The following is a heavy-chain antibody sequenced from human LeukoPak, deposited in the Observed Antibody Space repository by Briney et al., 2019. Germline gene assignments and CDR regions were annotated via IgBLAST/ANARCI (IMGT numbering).Heavy chain of an antibody. CDR3: ARDRRGYGELLYTNWFDP. V-gene: IGHV4-59*01. D-gene: IGHD3-10*01. CDR1: GGSISSYY. CDR2: IYYSGST. Sequence: SETLSLTCTVSGGSISSYYWSWIRQPPGKGLEWIGYIYYSGSTNYNPSLKSRVTISVDTSKNQFSLKLSSVTAADTAVYYCARDRRGYGELLYTNWFDPWGQGTLVTVSS. J-gene: IGHJ5*02.